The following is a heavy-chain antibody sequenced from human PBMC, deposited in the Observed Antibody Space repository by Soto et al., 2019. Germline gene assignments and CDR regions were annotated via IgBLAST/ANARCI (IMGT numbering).Heavy chain of an antibody. J-gene: IGHJ6*02. Sequence: QVQLVQSGAEVKKPGASVKVSCKASGYTFTDYYMHWVRKAPGQGLEWMGWINLNSGGTSYAQKFEGRVTMTRDTSINTVYMELSRLRSDDAAVYYCARDPLGYCSTTNGRYGMDVWGQGTTFTVSS. CDR3: ARDPLGYCSTTNGRYGMDV. CDR1: GYTFTDYY. CDR2: INLNSGGT. D-gene: IGHD2-2*01. V-gene: IGHV1-2*02.